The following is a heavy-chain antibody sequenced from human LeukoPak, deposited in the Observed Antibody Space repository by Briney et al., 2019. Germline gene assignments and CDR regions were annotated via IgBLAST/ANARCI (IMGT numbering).Heavy chain of an antibody. CDR2: IKQDGGEK. CDR3: ARGGYSYGLTY. J-gene: IGHJ4*02. Sequence: GGSLRLSCAASRFTFSSYWMSWVRQAPGKGLEWVANIKQDGGEKYYVDSVKGRFIISRDNSKNMLYLQMNSLRAEDTAVYYCARGGYSYGLTYWGQGTLVTVSS. V-gene: IGHV3-7*03. CDR1: RFTFSSYW. D-gene: IGHD5-18*01.